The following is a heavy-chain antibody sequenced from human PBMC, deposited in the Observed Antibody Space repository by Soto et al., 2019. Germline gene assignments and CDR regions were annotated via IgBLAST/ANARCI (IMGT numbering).Heavy chain of an antibody. CDR2: ISSSSSYI. V-gene: IGHV3-21*01. J-gene: IGHJ4*02. CDR1: GFTFSSYA. D-gene: IGHD6-13*01. Sequence: TGGSLRLSCAASGFTFSSYAMSWVRQAPGKGLEWVSSISSSSSYIYYADSVKGRFTISRDNAKNSLYLQMNSLRAEDTAVYYCARDDSSSWSHFDYWGQGTLVTVSS. CDR3: ARDDSSSWSHFDY.